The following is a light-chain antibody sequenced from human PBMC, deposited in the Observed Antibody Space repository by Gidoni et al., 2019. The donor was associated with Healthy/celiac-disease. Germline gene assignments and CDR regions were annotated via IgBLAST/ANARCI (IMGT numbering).Light chain of an antibody. J-gene: IGLJ3*02. CDR2: DVS. Sequence: QSALTPPRSVSGSPGQSVTISCTGTSSNVGGYKYVSWYQQHPGKAPQLMIYDVSERPSGVPDRFSGSKSGNTASLTISGLQAEDEAEYYCCSYAGSYTWVFGGGTKLTVL. CDR3: CSYAGSYTWV. V-gene: IGLV2-11*01. CDR1: SSNVGGYKY.